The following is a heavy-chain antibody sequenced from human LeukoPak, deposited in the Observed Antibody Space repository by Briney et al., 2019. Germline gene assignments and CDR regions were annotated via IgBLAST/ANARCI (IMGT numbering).Heavy chain of an antibody. V-gene: IGHV3-48*02. CDR1: GFTFSGYS. Sequence: GGSLRLSCAASGFTFSGYSMNWVRQAPGKGLEWVSYISTSSSTIYYAASVRGRFTISRDNAKNSLYLQTDSLRDEDTAVYYCARGGATIDYWGQGTLVTVSS. D-gene: IGHD5-12*01. CDR2: ISTSSSTI. CDR3: ARGGATIDY. J-gene: IGHJ4*02.